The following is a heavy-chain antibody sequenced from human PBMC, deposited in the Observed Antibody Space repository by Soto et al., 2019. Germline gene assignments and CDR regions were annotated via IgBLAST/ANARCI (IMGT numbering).Heavy chain of an antibody. D-gene: IGHD2-2*01. CDR1: GGSISSGGYY. CDR3: ARVVGGQESVVVPAAIDYYYYYMDV. V-gene: IGHV4-31*03. Sequence: SETLSLTCTFSGGSISSGGYYWSWIRQHPGKGLEWIGYIYYSGSTDYNPSLKSRVTISVDTSKNQFSLKLSSVTAADTAVYYCARVVGGQESVVVPAAIDYYYYYMDVWGKGTTVTVSS. J-gene: IGHJ6*03. CDR2: IYYSGST.